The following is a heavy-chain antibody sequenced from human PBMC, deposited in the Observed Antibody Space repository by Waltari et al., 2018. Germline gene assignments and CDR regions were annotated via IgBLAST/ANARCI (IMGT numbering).Heavy chain of an antibody. CDR3: ARETEMANDY. CDR2: IYYSGST. V-gene: IGHV4-59*11. J-gene: IGHJ4*02. D-gene: IGHD5-12*01. Sequence: QVQLQESGPGLVKPPEPLSLTCTISGGSISSHYWSWIRQPPGKGLEWIGYIYYSGSTNYNPSLKSRVTISVDTSKNQFSLKLSSVTAADTAVYYWARETEMANDYWGQGTLVTVSS. CDR1: GGSISSHY.